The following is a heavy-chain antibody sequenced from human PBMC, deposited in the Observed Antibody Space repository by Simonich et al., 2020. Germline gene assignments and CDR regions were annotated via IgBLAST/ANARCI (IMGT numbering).Heavy chain of an antibody. D-gene: IGHD2-15*01. CDR1: GYTFTSYG. V-gene: IGHV1-18*01. CDR3: ARASRGTWWYYYFDY. J-gene: IGHJ4*02. CDR2: ISAYKSNT. Sequence: QVQLVQSGAEVKKPGASVKVSCKASGYTFTSYGISWVRQAPGQGLEWMGWISAYKSNTNYAQKLQGRGTMTTDTSTSTAYMELRSLRSDDTAVYYCARASRGTWWYYYFDYWGQGTLVTVSS.